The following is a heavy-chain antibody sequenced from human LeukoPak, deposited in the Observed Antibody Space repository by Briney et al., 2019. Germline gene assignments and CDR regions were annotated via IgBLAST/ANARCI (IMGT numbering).Heavy chain of an antibody. CDR3: ARGVYYFDY. J-gene: IGHJ4*02. Sequence: GGSLRLSCAASGFSFTAYWMSWVRQAPGKGLEWVANIKQDGDENYYVDSVMGRFTISRDNAKNSVYLEMNSPRAEDTAVYYCARGVYYFDYWGQGTLVTVSS. V-gene: IGHV3-7*01. CDR1: GFSFTAYW. CDR2: IKQDGDEN. D-gene: IGHD2-8*01.